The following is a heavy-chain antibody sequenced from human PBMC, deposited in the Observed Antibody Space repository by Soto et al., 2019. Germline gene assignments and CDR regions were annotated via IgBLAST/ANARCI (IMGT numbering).Heavy chain of an antibody. V-gene: IGHV3-33*01. CDR2: IWYDGSNK. J-gene: IGHJ4*02. CDR1: GFTFSSYG. Sequence: QVQLVESGGGVVQPGRSLRLSCAASGFTFSSYGMHWVRQAPGKGLEWVAVIWYDGSNKYYADSVKGRFTISRDNSKNTLYLQMNSLRAEDTAVYYCARESIVATMGCLRYWGQGTLVTVFS. CDR3: ARESIVATMGCLRY. D-gene: IGHD5-12*01.